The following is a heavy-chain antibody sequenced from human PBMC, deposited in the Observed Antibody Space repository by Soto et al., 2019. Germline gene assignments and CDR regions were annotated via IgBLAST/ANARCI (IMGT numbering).Heavy chain of an antibody. J-gene: IGHJ6*02. V-gene: IGHV1-69*13. CDR3: ARVGFGELLYSGMDV. D-gene: IGHD3-10*01. Sequence: ASVKVSCKASGGTFSSYAISWVRQAPGQGLEWMGGIIPIFGTANYARKFQGRVTITADESTSTAYMELSSLRSEDTALYYCARVGFGELLYSGMDVWGQGTTVNVSS. CDR1: GGTFSSYA. CDR2: IIPIFGTA.